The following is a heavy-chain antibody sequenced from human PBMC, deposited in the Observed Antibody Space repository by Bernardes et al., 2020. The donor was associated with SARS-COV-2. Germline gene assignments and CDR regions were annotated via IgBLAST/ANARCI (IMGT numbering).Heavy chain of an antibody. CDR1: GFTFSSYW. CDR2: INGDGSRT. Sequence: VGSLILSCAASGFTFSSYWMHWVRQAPGKGLMWVSRINGDGSRTTYADSVKGRFTISRDNTKNTLYLQMNSLRAEDTAVYYCVRGPSDGHGRFEYWGQGTLGTVSS. CDR3: VRGPSDGHGRFEY. J-gene: IGHJ4*02. V-gene: IGHV3-74*01.